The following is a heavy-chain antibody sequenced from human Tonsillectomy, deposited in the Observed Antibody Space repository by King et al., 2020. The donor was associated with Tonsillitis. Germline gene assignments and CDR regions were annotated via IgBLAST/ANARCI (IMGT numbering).Heavy chain of an antibody. Sequence: QLQESGPGLVKPSQTLSLTCTVSGGSISSGSYYWSWIRQPAGKGLEWIGRIYTSGSTNYNPSLTSRVTISVDTSKNQFSLKLGSVTAADTAVDYCARAGWLRGFDYWGQGTLVTVSS. J-gene: IGHJ4*02. CDR2: IYTSGST. CDR1: GGSISSGSYY. V-gene: IGHV4-61*02. CDR3: ARAGWLRGFDY. D-gene: IGHD5-12*01.